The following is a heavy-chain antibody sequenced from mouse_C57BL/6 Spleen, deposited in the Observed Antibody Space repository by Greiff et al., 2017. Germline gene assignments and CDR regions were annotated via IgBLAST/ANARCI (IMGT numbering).Heavy chain of an antibody. CDR2: IDPSDSYT. D-gene: IGHD3-3*01. J-gene: IGHJ3*01. CDR1: GYTFTSYW. Sequence: QVQLQQPGAELVMPGASVKLSCKASGYTFTSYWMHWVKQRPGQGLEWIGEIDPSDSYTNYNQKFKGKSTLTVDKSSSTAYMQLSSLTSEDSAVYYCARGDLGPLPSFAYWGQGTLVTVSA. CDR3: ARGDLGPLPSFAY. V-gene: IGHV1-69*01.